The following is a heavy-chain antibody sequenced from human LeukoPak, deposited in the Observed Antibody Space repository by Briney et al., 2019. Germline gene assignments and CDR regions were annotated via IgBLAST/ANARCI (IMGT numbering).Heavy chain of an antibody. Sequence: GGSLRLSCAASGFTFSSYSMNWVRQAPGKGLEWVSYISSSSSTIYYADSVKGRFTISRDNAKNSLYLQMNSLRAEDTAVYYCARDNQALNPFYYAPIHHAFDIWGQGTMVTVSS. V-gene: IGHV3-48*01. CDR2: ISSSSSTI. CDR1: GFTFSSYS. D-gene: IGHD2-2*01. CDR3: ARDNQALNPFYYAPIHHAFDI. J-gene: IGHJ3*02.